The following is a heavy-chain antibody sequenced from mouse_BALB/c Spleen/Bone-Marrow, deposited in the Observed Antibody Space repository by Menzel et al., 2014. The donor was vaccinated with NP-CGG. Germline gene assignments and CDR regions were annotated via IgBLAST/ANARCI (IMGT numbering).Heavy chain of an antibody. J-gene: IGHJ4*01. Sequence: EAQGVESGGGLVKPGGSLKLSCAASGFAFSSYDMSWVRQTPEKRLEWVAYISSGGGSTNYPDTVKGRFTISRDNAKNTLYLQMSSLKSEDTAMYYYARLLPRDAMDYWGQGTSVTVSS. CDR1: GFAFSSYD. CDR3: ARLLPRDAMDY. D-gene: IGHD2-10*01. V-gene: IGHV5-12-1*01. CDR2: ISSGGGST.